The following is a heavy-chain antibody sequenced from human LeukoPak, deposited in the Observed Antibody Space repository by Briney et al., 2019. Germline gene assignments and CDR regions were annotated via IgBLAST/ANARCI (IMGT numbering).Heavy chain of an antibody. CDR2: IYYSGST. V-gene: IGHV4-59*01. Sequence: SETLSLTCTVSGGSIRSYYWSWIRQPPGKGLEWIGYIYYSGSTNYNPSLKSRVAISVDTSKNQFSLKLDSVTAADTAVYYCARLQATVTIHAYFDYWGQGTLVTVSS. J-gene: IGHJ4*01. CDR1: GGSIRSYY. D-gene: IGHD4-17*01. CDR3: ARLQATVTIHAYFDY.